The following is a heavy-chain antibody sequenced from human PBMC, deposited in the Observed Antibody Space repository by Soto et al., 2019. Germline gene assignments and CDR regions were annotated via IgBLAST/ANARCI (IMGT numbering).Heavy chain of an antibody. V-gene: IGHV3-74*01. CDR1: GFTFSTYW. Sequence: EVQLVESGGGLVQPGESLRLSCAASGFTFSTYWMHWVRQAPVKGLVWVSRINFDGSITDYADSVKGRFTISRVYANNTVYLQMNSLKAEDTAVYFCARAEDTATVIGDWGQGTLVTVSS. D-gene: IGHD5-18*01. J-gene: IGHJ4*02. CDR3: ARAEDTATVIGD. CDR2: INFDGSIT.